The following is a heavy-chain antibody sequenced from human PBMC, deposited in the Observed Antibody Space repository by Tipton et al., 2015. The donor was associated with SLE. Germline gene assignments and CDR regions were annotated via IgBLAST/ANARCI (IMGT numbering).Heavy chain of an antibody. CDR1: GFSFGSYT. D-gene: IGHD2-2*01. CDR3: ARVYCSSDTCYQIDC. Sequence: SLRLSCAASGFSFGSYTMNWVRQAPGKGLEWVAYISTTSSTIYYADSVKGRFTISRDNAKNSLYLQMNSLRDEDTAVYYCARVYCSSDTCYQIDCWGQGTLVTVSS. CDR2: ISTTSSTI. V-gene: IGHV3-48*02. J-gene: IGHJ4*02.